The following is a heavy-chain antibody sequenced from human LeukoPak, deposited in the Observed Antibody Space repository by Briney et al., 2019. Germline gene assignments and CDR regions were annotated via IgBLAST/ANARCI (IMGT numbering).Heavy chain of an antibody. CDR3: ARAGYYDSSGYYPWAFDI. Sequence: SETLSLTCTVSGGSISSYYWSWIRQPPGKGLEWSGYIYYSGSTNYNPSLKSRVTISVDTSKNQFSLKLSSVTAADTAVYYCARAGYYDSSGYYPWAFDIWGQGTMVTVSS. CDR1: GGSISSYY. V-gene: IGHV4-59*08. J-gene: IGHJ3*02. D-gene: IGHD3-22*01. CDR2: IYYSGST.